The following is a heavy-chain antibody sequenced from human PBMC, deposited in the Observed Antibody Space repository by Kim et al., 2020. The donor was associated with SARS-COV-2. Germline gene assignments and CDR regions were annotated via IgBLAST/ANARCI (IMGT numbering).Heavy chain of an antibody. V-gene: IGHV3-23*01. CDR1: GFTFSSYA. J-gene: IGHJ4*02. Sequence: GGSLRLSCAASGFTFSSYAMSWVRQAPGKGLEWVSAISGSGGSTYYADSVKGRFTISRDNSKNTLYLQMNSLRAEDTAVYYCAKLIPGPGYDMVSEAFDYWGQGTLVTVSS. D-gene: IGHD3-10*01. CDR2: ISGSGGST. CDR3: AKLIPGPGYDMVSEAFDY.